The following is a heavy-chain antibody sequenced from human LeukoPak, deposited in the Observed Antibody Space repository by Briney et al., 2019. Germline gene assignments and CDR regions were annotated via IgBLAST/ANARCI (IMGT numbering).Heavy chain of an antibody. CDR3: ARGTKQNWFDP. J-gene: IGHJ5*02. V-gene: IGHV4-31*03. D-gene: IGHD1-14*01. Sequence: KASETLSLTCTVSGGSISSGGYYWSWIRQHPGKGLEWIGYVYYSGSTYYNPSLKSRVTISVDTTKNQFSLKLSSVTAADTAVYYCARGTKQNWFDPWGQGTLVTVSS. CDR1: GGSISSGGYY. CDR2: VYYSGST.